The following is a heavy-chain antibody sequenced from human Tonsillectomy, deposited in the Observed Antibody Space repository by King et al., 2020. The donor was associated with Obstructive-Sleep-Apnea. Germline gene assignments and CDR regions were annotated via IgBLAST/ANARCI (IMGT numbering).Heavy chain of an antibody. J-gene: IGHJ3*02. CDR1: GFTFSSFN. Sequence: VQLVESGGGLVEPGGSLRLSCAASGFTFSSFNMNWVRQAPGKGLEWVSSITSSSYIYYADSVKGRFTISRDNAQNSLYLQMNSLRAEDTAVYYCARDHSASGWYGGCAFDIWGQGTMVTVSS. CDR3: ARDHSASGWYGGCAFDI. D-gene: IGHD6-19*01. CDR2: ITSSSYI. V-gene: IGHV3-21*01.